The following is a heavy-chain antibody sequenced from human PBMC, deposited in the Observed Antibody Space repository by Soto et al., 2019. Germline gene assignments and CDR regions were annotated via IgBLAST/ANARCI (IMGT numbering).Heavy chain of an antibody. CDR3: ARDDRSDNYYYYYYGMDV. D-gene: IGHD1-1*01. CDR2: IYHSGST. CDR1: GGSISSSNW. J-gene: IGHJ6*02. Sequence: SETLSLTYAVSGGSISSSNWWSWVRQPPGKGLEWIGEIYHSGSTNYNPSLKSRVTISVDKSKNQFSLKLSSVTAADTAVYYCARDDRSDNYYYYYYGMDVWGQGTTVTSP. V-gene: IGHV4-4*02.